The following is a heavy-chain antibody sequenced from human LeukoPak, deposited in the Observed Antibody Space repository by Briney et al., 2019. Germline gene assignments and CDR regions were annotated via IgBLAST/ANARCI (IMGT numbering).Heavy chain of an antibody. CDR1: GYTFTSYY. D-gene: IGHD3-22*01. J-gene: IGHJ4*02. Sequence: GASVKVSCKASGYTFTSYYMHWVRQAPGQGLEWIGIINPSGHSTSYAQKLQGRFTITRDKSTSTVYLQLNNLRSEDTAVYYCARDRVKSENYSDSSGYSYYFDYWGQGTLVTVSS. CDR3: ARDRVKSENYSDSSGYSYYFDY. V-gene: IGHV1-46*04. CDR2: INPSGHST.